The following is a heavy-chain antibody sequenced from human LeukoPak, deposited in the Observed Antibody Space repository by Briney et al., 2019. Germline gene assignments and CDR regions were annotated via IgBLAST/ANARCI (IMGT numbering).Heavy chain of an antibody. D-gene: IGHD6-13*01. CDR3: ARGRVSSSWYSPFGY. V-gene: IGHV1-69*01. CDR1: GGTFSSYA. J-gene: IGHJ4*02. Sequence: GASVKVSCKASGGTFSSYAISWVRQAPGQGLEWMGGIIPIFGTANYAQKFQGRVTITADESTSTAYMELSSLRSEDTAVYYCARGRVSSSWYSPFGYWGQGTLVTVSS. CDR2: IIPIFGTA.